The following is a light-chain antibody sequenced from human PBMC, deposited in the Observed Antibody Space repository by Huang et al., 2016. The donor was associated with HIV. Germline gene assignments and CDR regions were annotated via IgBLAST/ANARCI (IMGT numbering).Light chain of an antibody. CDR2: GAS. CDR1: QSVSSSY. J-gene: IGKJ2*01. V-gene: IGKV3-20*01. CDR3: QQYGSSPYT. Sequence: EIVLTQSPGTLSLSPGERATLSCRASQSVSSSYFAWYQQKPGQAPRLLSFGASNRATGIPDRFSGSGSGTDFTLTVSRLEPEDFAVYYCQQYGSSPYTFGQGTKLEIK.